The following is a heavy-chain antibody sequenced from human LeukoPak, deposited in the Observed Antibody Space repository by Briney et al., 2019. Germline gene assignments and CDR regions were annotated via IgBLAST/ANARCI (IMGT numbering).Heavy chain of an antibody. CDR3: AKDGGGITTNWFDP. J-gene: IGHJ5*02. CDR1: GFTFSSYA. CDR2: ISGSGGST. D-gene: IGHD3-22*01. V-gene: IGHV3-23*01. Sequence: GASLRLSCAASGFTFSSYAMSWVRQAPGKGLEWLSAISGSGGSTYYADSVKGRFTISRDNSKNTLYLQMNSLRAEDTAVYYCAKDGGGITTNWFDPWGQGTLVTVSS.